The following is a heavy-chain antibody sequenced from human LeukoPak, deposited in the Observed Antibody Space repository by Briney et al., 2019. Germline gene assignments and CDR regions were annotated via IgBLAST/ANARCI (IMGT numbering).Heavy chain of an antibody. CDR3: ARARSNGGGFDY. CDR2: IYYSGST. CDR1: GGSISSYY. D-gene: IGHD3-16*01. J-gene: IGHJ4*02. Sequence: SETLSLTCTVSGGSISSYYWSWIRQPPGKGLEWIGYIYYSGSTNYNPSLKSRVTISVDTSKNQFSLKLSSVTAADPAVYYCARARSNGGGFDYWGQGTLVTVSS. V-gene: IGHV4-59*01.